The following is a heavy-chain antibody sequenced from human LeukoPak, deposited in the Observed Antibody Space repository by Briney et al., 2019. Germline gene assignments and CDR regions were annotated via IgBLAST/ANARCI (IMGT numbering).Heavy chain of an antibody. CDR3: AKGPLRGTAAAIDY. J-gene: IGHJ4*02. V-gene: IGHV3-30*18. CDR1: GFTFNNYG. D-gene: IGHD2-2*01. Sequence: GKSLRLSCAASGFTFNNYGMHWVRQAPGKGLEWMAVISYDGRNKHYPDSVKGRFTISRDISTDTLWLQMDSLRTEDTAVYYCAKGPLRGTAAAIDYWGQGTLVTVSS. CDR2: ISYDGRNK.